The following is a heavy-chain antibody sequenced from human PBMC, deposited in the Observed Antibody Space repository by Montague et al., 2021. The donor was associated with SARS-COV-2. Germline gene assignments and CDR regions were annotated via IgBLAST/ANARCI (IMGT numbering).Heavy chain of an antibody. Sequence: SLRLSCAASGFNFSDSYMSWVRQAPGRGLEWIAYMSCSGNFACYADSVKGRFTISRDNAKNSLYLQMNSLRAEDTAMYYCARALWGAQSGMDVWGQGTMVTVSS. V-gene: IGHV3-11*06. CDR1: GFNFSDSY. D-gene: IGHD1-26*01. CDR3: ARALWGAQSGMDV. CDR2: MSCSGNFA. J-gene: IGHJ6*02.